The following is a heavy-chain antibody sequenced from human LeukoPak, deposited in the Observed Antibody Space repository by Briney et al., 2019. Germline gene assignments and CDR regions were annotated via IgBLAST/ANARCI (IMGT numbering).Heavy chain of an antibody. CDR3: ARIGMRSARFDY. Sequence: SQTLSLTCTVSGGSISSGDYYWSWIRQPPGKGREWIGYIYYSGSTYYNPSLKSRVTISVDTSKNQFSLKLSSVTAADTAVYYCARIGMRSARFDYWGQGTLVTVSS. CDR2: IYYSGST. V-gene: IGHV4-30-4*08. CDR1: GGSISSGDYY. J-gene: IGHJ4*02. D-gene: IGHD3-3*01.